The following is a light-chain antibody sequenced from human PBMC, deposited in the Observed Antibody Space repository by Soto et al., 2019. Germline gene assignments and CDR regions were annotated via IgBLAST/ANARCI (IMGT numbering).Light chain of an antibody. Sequence: EIVMTQSPATLSVSPGGRATLSCRASQSISSNLAWYQQKPGQPPRLLINGASTRATGVAARFSGSGSGTEFTLSISSLQSEDSAVYYCQQRSNWPRTFGQGTKVDIK. CDR2: GAS. J-gene: IGKJ1*01. CDR3: QQRSNWPRT. CDR1: QSISSN. V-gene: IGKV3-15*01.